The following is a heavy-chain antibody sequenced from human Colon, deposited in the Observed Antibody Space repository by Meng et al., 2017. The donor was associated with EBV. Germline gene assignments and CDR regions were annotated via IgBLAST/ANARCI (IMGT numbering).Heavy chain of an antibody. CDR2: IYYSGST. V-gene: IGHV4-30-4*01. J-gene: IGHJ2*01. CDR1: CTASSSGDYY. Sequence: QVQLQEAGPGPVTPSQNLSLTCTVSCTASSSGDYYWSWIRQPPGKGLELIGHIYYSGSTSYNPSLKSRVTTSVDTSNIQFSLKLSSVTAADKAVYYCARVGWSQWSFDLWGRGTLVTVSS. D-gene: IGHD3-3*01. CDR3: ARVGWSQWSFDL.